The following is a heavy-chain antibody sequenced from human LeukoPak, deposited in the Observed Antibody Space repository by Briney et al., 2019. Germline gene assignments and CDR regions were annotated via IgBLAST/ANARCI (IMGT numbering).Heavy chain of an antibody. CDR2: ISWNSGSI. J-gene: IGHJ4*02. V-gene: IGHV3-9*01. CDR3: AKDYYDSSGYPRFDY. CDR1: GFTFDDYA. Sequence: SGGSLRLSRAASGFTFDDYAMHWVRQAPGKGLEWVSGISWNSGSIGYADSVKGRFTISRDNAKNSLYLQMNSLRAEDTALYYCAKDYYDSSGYPRFDYWGQGTLVTVSS. D-gene: IGHD3-22*01.